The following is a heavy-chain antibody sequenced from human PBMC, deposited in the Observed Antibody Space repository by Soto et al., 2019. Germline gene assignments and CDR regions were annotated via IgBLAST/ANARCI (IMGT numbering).Heavy chain of an antibody. Sequence: QVQLVQSGAEVKKPGSSVKVSCKTFGGTFSSYAINWIRQAPGQGLEWMGGIIPIFGTTTYAQRLQARVTSIADESTSTAYMERRSLRAEDTALYYCARDGGGATFAYWGQGTLVTVSS. V-gene: IGHV1-69*12. J-gene: IGHJ4*02. CDR3: ARDGGGATFAY. CDR2: IIPIFGTT. D-gene: IGHD1-26*01. CDR1: GGTFSSYA.